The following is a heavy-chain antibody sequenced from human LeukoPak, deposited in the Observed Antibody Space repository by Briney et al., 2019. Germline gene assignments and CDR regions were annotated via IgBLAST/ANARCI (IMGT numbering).Heavy chain of an antibody. CDR3: ASRKKGMATTGFDY. D-gene: IGHD5-24*01. Sequence: GASLQISCQGSGSNFATYWIGWVRQLPGKGLEWMGIIYPGDSDTRDSPSFQGQVTISVDKSINTAYLQWSSLKAADTAIYYCASRKKGMATTGFDYWGQGTLVTVSS. CDR2: IYPGDSDT. J-gene: IGHJ4*02. V-gene: IGHV5-51*01. CDR1: GSNFATYW.